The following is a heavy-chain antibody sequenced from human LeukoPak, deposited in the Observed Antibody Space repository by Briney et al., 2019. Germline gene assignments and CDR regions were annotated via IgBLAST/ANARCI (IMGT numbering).Heavy chain of an antibody. CDR3: AKNPRLEGWVYFDS. V-gene: IGHV3-23*01. D-gene: IGHD1-1*01. CDR2: ISGSGGRI. CDR1: GFTFSSYS. Sequence: GGSLRLSCAASGFTFSSYSMRWVRPAPGKGLEWVSSISGSGGRIDYADSVKGRFTISRDNSKNTLSLQMNSLTAEDTAVYYCAKNPRLEGWVYFDSWGQGILVTVSS. J-gene: IGHJ4*02.